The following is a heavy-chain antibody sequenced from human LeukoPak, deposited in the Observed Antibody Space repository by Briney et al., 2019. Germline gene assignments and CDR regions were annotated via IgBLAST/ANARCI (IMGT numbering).Heavy chain of an antibody. CDR1: GFNFANHA. Sequence: QPGGSLRLSCAASGFNFANHAMSWVRQTPGKGLEWVSAISGSGGSTYYADSVKGRFTISRDNSKNTLYLQMNSLRAEDTAVYYCAPSDPEVIDYWGQGTLVTVSS. CDR3: APSDPEVIDY. CDR2: ISGSGGST. D-gene: IGHD2-21*01. J-gene: IGHJ4*02. V-gene: IGHV3-23*01.